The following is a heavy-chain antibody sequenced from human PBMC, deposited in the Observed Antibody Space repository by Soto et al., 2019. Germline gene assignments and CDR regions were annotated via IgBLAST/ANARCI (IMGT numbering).Heavy chain of an antibody. D-gene: IGHD2-15*01. Sequence: PGGSLRLSCAASGFTFSSYAMSWVRQAPGKGLEWVSCISDSGDSTYYADSVKGRFTISRDNAKNTLYLQMNSLRSDDTAVYYCARVPPVAATFDYWGQGTLVTVSS. J-gene: IGHJ4*02. CDR2: ISDSGDST. V-gene: IGHV3-23*01. CDR1: GFTFSSYA. CDR3: ARVPPVAATFDY.